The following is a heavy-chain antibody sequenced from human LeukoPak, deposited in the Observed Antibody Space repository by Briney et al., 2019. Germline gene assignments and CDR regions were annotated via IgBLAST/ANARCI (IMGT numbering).Heavy chain of an antibody. V-gene: IGHV3-23*01. CDR1: GFTFSSYA. Sequence: GGSLRLSCAASGFTFSSYAMSWVRQAPGKGLEWVSSISGSGGITDYADSVKGRFTISRDNSKNTVFLQMNSLRAEDTAVYYCAKGRQLVDPWGQETLVTVSS. CDR3: AKGRQLVDP. D-gene: IGHD5-18*01. J-gene: IGHJ5*02. CDR2: ISGSGGIT.